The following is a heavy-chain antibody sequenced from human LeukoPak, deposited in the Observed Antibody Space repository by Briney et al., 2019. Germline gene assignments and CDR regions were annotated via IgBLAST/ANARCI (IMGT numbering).Heavy chain of an antibody. J-gene: IGHJ3*02. D-gene: IGHD3-10*02. CDR1: GGTFSSYA. V-gene: IGHV1-69*05. CDR3: ARDCRTLCSGSRNAFDI. CDR2: IIPIFGTA. Sequence: GASVKVSCKASGGTFSSYAISWVRQAPGQGLEWMGGIIPIFGTANYAQKFQGRVTITTDESTSTAYMELSSLRSEDTAVYYCARDCRTLCSGSRNAFDIWGQGTMVTVSS.